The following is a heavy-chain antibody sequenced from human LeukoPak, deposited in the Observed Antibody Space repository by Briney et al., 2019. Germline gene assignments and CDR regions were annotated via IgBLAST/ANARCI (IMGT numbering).Heavy chain of an antibody. D-gene: IGHD3-22*01. Sequence: PGGSLRLACAASGFTFSSYAMSWVRQAPGKGLEWVSAISGSGGSTYYADSVKGRFTISRDNSKNTLYLQMNSLRAEDTAVYYCAKDSPYYYDSSGYSSYWGQGTLVTVSS. J-gene: IGHJ4*02. CDR2: ISGSGGST. V-gene: IGHV3-23*01. CDR1: GFTFSSYA. CDR3: AKDSPYYYDSSGYSSY.